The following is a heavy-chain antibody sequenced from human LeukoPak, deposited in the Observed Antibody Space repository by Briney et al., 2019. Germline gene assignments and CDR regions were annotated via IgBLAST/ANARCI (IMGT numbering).Heavy chain of an antibody. Sequence: GASLKISCKGSGSRFTSYWIGWVRQMPGKGLEWMGIIYPGDSDTRYSPSFQGQVTISADKSISTAYLQWSSLKASDTAMYYCARTYYDFWSGYNYFDYWGQGTLVTVSS. CDR1: GSRFTSYW. CDR3: ARTYYDFWSGYNYFDY. CDR2: IYPGDSDT. D-gene: IGHD3-3*01. V-gene: IGHV5-51*01. J-gene: IGHJ4*02.